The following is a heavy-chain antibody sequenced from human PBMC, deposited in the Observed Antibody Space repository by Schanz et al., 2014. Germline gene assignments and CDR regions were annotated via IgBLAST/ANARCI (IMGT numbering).Heavy chain of an antibody. CDR2: ISASGGTT. CDR3: ARGRVLES. V-gene: IGHV3-23*04. Sequence: VQLVESGGGLVQPGGSLRLSCAASGFTFSAYAMTWVRQIPGKGLEWVSAISASGGTTYYADSVKGRFTISRDNSKNTLYLQMNSLRPEDTAVYYCARGRVLESWGQGTLVTVSS. J-gene: IGHJ5*02. D-gene: IGHD1-1*01. CDR1: GFTFSAYA.